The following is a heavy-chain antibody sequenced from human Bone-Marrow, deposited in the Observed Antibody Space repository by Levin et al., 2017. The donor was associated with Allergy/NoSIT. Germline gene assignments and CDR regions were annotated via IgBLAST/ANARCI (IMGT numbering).Heavy chain of an antibody. J-gene: IGHJ4*02. CDR2: IVPTFRTT. Sequence: ASVKVSCKASGSTFSNYAISWVRQAPGQGLEWMGGIVPTFRTTTYAQKFQGRVTLTADASTSTAYMELSSLRSEDTAVYYCARDRASSSTSLVYYFDYWGQGTLVTVSS. CDR1: GSTFSNYA. V-gene: IGHV1-69*13. CDR3: ARDRASSSTSLVYYFDY. D-gene: IGHD2-2*01.